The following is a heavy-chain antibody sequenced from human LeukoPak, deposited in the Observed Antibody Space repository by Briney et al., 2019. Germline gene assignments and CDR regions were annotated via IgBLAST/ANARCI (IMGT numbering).Heavy chain of an antibody. Sequence: PGGSLRLSCAASGFTLSSYWMSWVRQAPGKGLGWVANIKQDGSEKYYVDSVKGRFTISRDNAKNSLYLQMNSLRAEDTAVYYCARQQLDAFDIWGQGTMVTVSS. CDR1: GFTLSSYW. CDR2: IKQDGSEK. V-gene: IGHV3-7*01. CDR3: ARQQLDAFDI. J-gene: IGHJ3*02. D-gene: IGHD6-13*01.